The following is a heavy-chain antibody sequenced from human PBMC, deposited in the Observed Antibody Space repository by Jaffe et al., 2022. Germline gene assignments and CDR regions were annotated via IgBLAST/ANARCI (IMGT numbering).Heavy chain of an antibody. CDR1: GGSISSYY. Sequence: QVQLQESGPGLVKPSETLSLTCTVSGGSISSYYWSWIRQPPGKGLEWIGYIYYSGSTNYNPSLKSRVTISVDTSKNQFSLKLSSVTAADTAVYYCARAGGYDILTGYYDYWGQGTLVTVSS. CDR3: ARAGGYDILTGYYDY. V-gene: IGHV4-59*01. J-gene: IGHJ4*02. CDR2: IYYSGST. D-gene: IGHD3-9*01.